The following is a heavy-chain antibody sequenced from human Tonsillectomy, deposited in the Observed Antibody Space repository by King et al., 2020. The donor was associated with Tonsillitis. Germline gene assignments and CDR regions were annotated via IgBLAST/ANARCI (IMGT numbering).Heavy chain of an antibody. Sequence: QLQESGPGLLKPSEPLSLPCPVSCGSIRSFSYRWIRQPPGPVLAWIVSVSSTGSPSSGPSFQGRVPLSGDTAESQVSLKVTSVTAADTAVYFCARETSVGPALEVGGQGRRVTGSS. CDR1: CGSIRSFS. J-gene: IGHJ3*01. V-gene: IGHV4-59*01. D-gene: IGHD3-3*01. CDR3: ARETSVGPALEV. CDR2: VSSTGSP.